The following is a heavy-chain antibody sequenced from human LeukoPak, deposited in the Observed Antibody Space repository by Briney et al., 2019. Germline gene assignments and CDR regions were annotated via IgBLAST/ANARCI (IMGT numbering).Heavy chain of an antibody. CDR3: ARGYDFWSGYSFDY. D-gene: IGHD3-3*01. V-gene: IGHV3-23*01. CDR2: IHGSSGST. J-gene: IGHJ4*02. Sequence: IHGSSGSTYYADSVRGRSTISRDNSKNTLYLQMNSLRAEDTAVYYCARGYDFWSGYSFDYWGQGTLVTVSS.